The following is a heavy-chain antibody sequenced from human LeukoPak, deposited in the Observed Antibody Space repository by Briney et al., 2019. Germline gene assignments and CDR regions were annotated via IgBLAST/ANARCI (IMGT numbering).Heavy chain of an antibody. CDR2: IKTDGSLI. D-gene: IGHD7-27*01. J-gene: IGHJ4*02. CDR1: GFTFSSYW. V-gene: IGHV3-7*01. CDR3: ARDLNWETY. Sequence: GGSLRLSCVASGFTFSSYWMTWVRQAPGKGLERVANIKTDGSLIYYVDSMKGRFTISRDNAKNSLYLQMNSLRVEDTAVYYCARDLNWETYWGQGTLVSVSS.